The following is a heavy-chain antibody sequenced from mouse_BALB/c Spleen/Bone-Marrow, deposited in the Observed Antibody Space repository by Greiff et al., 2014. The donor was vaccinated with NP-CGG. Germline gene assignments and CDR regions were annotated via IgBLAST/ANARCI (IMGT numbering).Heavy chain of an antibody. J-gene: IGHJ3*01. CDR3: AREGFDATWFAY. V-gene: IGHV1-67*01. CDR2: ISTNYDDT. CDR1: GYTFTDYA. Sequence: QVQLQQSGAVLVRPGVSVKISCKGSGYTFTDYAMHWVKQSHGKSLEWIGVISTNYDDTNYNQNFKDKATLTVDKSSNTAYMELARLTSEDSAIYYCAREGFDATWFAYWGQGTLVTVSA.